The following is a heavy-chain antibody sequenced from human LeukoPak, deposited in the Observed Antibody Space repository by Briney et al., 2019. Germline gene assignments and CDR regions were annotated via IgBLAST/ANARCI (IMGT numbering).Heavy chain of an antibody. CDR3: AAGWDSYGGYFDY. D-gene: IGHD5-18*01. CDR2: IYHSGST. CDR1: GYSISSGYY. Sequence: SETLSLTCIVSGYSISSGYYWGWIRQPPGKGLEWIGEIYHSGSTNYNPSLKSRVTISVDKSKNQFSLKLSSVTAADTAVYYCAAGWDSYGGYFDYWGQGTLVTVSS. V-gene: IGHV4-38-2*02. J-gene: IGHJ4*02.